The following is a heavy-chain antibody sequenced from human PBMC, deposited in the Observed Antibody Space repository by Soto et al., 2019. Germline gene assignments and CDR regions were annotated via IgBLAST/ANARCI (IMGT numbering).Heavy chain of an antibody. J-gene: IGHJ6*03. CDR1: KSTFVGP. CDR2: IDKVGTDS. D-gene: IGHD3-10*01. CDR3: ARGWFGPDV. Sequence: EVQLVESGGGLVQPGGPLKLSVAASKSTFVGPWCNWVRQAPGKGLVWVSGIDKVGTDSTYADSVKGRFTSSRDNAKNTVYLQMNSLRVEDTAVYYCARGWFGPDVWGKGTTVTVSS. V-gene: IGHV3-74*01.